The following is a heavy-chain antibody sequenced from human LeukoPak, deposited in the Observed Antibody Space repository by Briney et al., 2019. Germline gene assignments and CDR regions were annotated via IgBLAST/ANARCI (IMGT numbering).Heavy chain of an antibody. CDR1: GGSFSGYY. Sequence: SETLSLTCAVYGGSFSGYYWSWIRQPPGKGLEWIGEINHSGSTNYNPSLKSRVTISVDTSKNQFSLKLSSVTAADTAVYYCASNRYSSPVSDYWGQGTLVTVSS. J-gene: IGHJ4*02. CDR2: INHSGST. D-gene: IGHD6-13*01. CDR3: ASNRYSSPVSDY. V-gene: IGHV4-34*01.